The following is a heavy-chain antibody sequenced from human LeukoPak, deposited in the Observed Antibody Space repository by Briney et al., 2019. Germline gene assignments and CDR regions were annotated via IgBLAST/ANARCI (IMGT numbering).Heavy chain of an antibody. CDR3: ARTPPPPYSGYDGFMDV. J-gene: IGHJ6*04. Sequence: ASVKVSCKASGYTFTSYGISWVRQAPGQGLEWMGWISAYNGNTNYAQKLQGRVTMTTDTSTSTAYMELRSLRSDDTAVYYCARTPPPPYSGYDGFMDVWGKGTTATVSS. V-gene: IGHV1-18*04. CDR1: GYTFTSYG. CDR2: ISAYNGNT. D-gene: IGHD5-12*01.